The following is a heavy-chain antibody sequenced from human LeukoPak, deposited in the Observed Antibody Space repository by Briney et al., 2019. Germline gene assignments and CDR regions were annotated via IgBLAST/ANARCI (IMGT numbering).Heavy chain of an antibody. V-gene: IGHV3-23*01. J-gene: IGHJ4*02. Sequence: GSLRLSCAASGFTFSSYAMSWVRQAPGKGLEWVSAISGSGGSTYYADSVKGRFTISRDNSKNTLYLQMNSLRAEDTAVYYCAKVAPRSVVVPAAVDYWGQGTLVTVSS. CDR1: GFTFSSYA. D-gene: IGHD2-2*01. CDR2: ISGSGGST. CDR3: AKVAPRSVVVPAAVDY.